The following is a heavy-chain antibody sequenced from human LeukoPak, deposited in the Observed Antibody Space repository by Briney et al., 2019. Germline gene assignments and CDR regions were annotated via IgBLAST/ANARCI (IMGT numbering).Heavy chain of an antibody. CDR3: AKRSGAPSNFDY. Sequence: GGSLRLSYATSGFTFDEHAMHWVRQVPGRGLEWVSLISGDGANEYYADSVKGRFTISRDDSRSSLFLQLNSLRTEDTALYFCAKRSGAPSNFDYWGQGVLVTVSS. V-gene: IGHV3-43*02. CDR2: ISGDGANE. J-gene: IGHJ4*02. CDR1: GFTFDEHA. D-gene: IGHD1-1*01.